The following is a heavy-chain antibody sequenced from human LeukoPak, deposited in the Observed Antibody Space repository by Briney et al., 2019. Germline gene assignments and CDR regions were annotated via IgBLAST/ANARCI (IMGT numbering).Heavy chain of an antibody. CDR2: ISYDGSNK. Sequence: GGSLRLSCAASGFTFSSYGIHWVRQAPGKGLEWVAVISYDGSNKYYADSVKGRFTISRDNSKNTLYLQMNSLRAEDTAVYYCARDVDVVVVAATPKYYFYAMDVWGQGTTVTVSS. D-gene: IGHD2-15*01. V-gene: IGHV3-30*19. CDR1: GFTFSSYG. CDR3: ARDVDVVVVAATPKYYFYAMDV. J-gene: IGHJ6*02.